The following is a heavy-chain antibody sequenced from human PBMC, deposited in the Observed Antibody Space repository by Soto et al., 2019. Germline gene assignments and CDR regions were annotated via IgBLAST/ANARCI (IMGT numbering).Heavy chain of an antibody. CDR3: AGPGEQHRY. D-gene: IGHD3-16*01. CDR1: GFTVSSNH. V-gene: IGHV3-66*01. J-gene: IGHJ4*02. CDR2: IYSGGST. Sequence: EVQLVESGGGLVQPGGSLRLSCAASGFTVSSNHMSWVRQAPGKGLEWVSLIYSGGSTYYADSVKGRFTFSRDNSKNTRYLHMNSLRAEDTAVYYCAGPGEQHRYWGQGTLVTVSS.